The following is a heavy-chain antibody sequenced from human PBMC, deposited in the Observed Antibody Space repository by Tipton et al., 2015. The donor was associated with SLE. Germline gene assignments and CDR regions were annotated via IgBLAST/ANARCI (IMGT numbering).Heavy chain of an antibody. CDR1: GYTFTSYD. CDR3: AYSSSWYGDY. Sequence: QLVQSGAEVKKPGASVKVSCKASGYTFTSYDINWVRQATGQGLEWMGWMNPNSGGTNYAQKFQGRVTMTRDTSISAAYMELSRLRSDDTAVYYCAYSSSWYGDYWGQGTLVTVSS. CDR2: MNPNSGGT. D-gene: IGHD6-13*01. V-gene: IGHV1-2*02. J-gene: IGHJ4*02.